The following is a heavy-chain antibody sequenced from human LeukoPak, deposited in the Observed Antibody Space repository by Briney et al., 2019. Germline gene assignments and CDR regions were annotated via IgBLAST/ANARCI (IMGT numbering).Heavy chain of an antibody. D-gene: IGHD2-15*01. Sequence: PGRSLRLSCAASGFTFSNYGMQWVRQAPGKGLEWVASISYDGGNKYYADSVKGRFTISRDNSGDTLYLRLNSLRAEDTAVYYCAKDRRRYCSGGSCYVDYFDYWGQGTLVTVSS. J-gene: IGHJ4*02. CDR1: GFTFSNYG. CDR3: AKDRRRYCSGGSCYVDYFDY. CDR2: ISYDGGNK. V-gene: IGHV3-30*18.